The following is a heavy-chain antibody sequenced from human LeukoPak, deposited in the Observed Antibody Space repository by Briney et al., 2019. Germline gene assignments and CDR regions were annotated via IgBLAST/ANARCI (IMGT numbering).Heavy chain of an antibody. D-gene: IGHD3-22*01. V-gene: IGHV1-69*04. CDR2: IIPILDIT. CDR3: AKIHDDSGYYYEYFQF. Sequence: ASVKVSCKASGGTFRNSGISWVRQAPGQELEYVGRIIPILDITEYGKTSPGRVTITADTATDTFYMELSGLRSEDTAVYYCAKIHDDSGYYYEYFQFWGQGTLITVSS. J-gene: IGHJ1*01. CDR1: GGTFRNSG.